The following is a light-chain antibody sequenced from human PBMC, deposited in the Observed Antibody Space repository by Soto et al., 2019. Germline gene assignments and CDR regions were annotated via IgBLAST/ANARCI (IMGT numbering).Light chain of an antibody. CDR1: SSNIGSNT. CDR2: NDN. CDR3: AAWDVSLNGVV. V-gene: IGLV1-44*01. J-gene: IGLJ2*01. Sequence: QSVLTQPPSASGTPGQRVTISCSGTSSNIGSNTVSWYQQLPGTAPKLLISNDNQRPSGVPDRFSGSKSGTSASLAISGLQSEDEADYYCAAWDVSLNGVVFGGGTKLTVL.